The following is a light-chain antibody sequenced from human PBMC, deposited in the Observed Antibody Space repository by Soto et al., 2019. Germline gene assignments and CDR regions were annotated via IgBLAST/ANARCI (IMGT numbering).Light chain of an antibody. J-gene: IGLJ3*02. CDR2: EVS. CDR1: SSDVGGYNY. Sequence: QSVLTQPASVSGSPGQSITISCTGTSSDVGGYNYVSWCQQHPGKAPKLMIYEVSNRPSGVSNRFSGSKSGNTASLTISGLQAEDEADYYCSSYTTSNTHWVFGGGTKLTVL. V-gene: IGLV2-14*01. CDR3: SSYTTSNTHWV.